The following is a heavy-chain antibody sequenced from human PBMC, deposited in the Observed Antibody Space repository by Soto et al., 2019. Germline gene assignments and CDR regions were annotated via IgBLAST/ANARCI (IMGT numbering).Heavy chain of an antibody. CDR3: VRDCSDGYDDSFNH. Sequence: EVQLVESGGGLVQPGGSLRLSCAASGFTFSSYYMSWVRQAPGEGLEWVANIKPDGSEKYYVDSVEGRFTISRDNPRKSLYLQMAGLSAEDTAVYYCVRDCSDGYDDSFNHWGQGTPVTVSS. CDR2: IKPDGSEK. V-gene: IGHV3-7*03. D-gene: IGHD5-12*01. J-gene: IGHJ4*02. CDR1: GFTFSSYY.